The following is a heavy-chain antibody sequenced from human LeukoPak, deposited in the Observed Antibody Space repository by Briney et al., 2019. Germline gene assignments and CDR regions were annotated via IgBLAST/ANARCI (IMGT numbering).Heavy chain of an antibody. CDR3: ARDPGHSGWYGDY. J-gene: IGHJ4*02. CDR1: GFTFSSYG. V-gene: IGHV3-33*01. D-gene: IGHD6-19*01. CDR2: MWYDGSNK. Sequence: PGGSLRLSCAASGFTFSSYGMHWVRQAPGKGLEWVSIMWYDGSNKYYADSVKGRFTISKDNSKNTLYLQMNSLRVEDKAVYYCARDPGHSGWYGDYWGQGTLVTVSS.